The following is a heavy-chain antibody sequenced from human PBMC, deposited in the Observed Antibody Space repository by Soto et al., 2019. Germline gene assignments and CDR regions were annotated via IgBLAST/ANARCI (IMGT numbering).Heavy chain of an antibody. Sequence: SETLSLTCTVSGDFISTFYWSWIRQPPGKGLEWIGYIYSGGSTNYNPSLKSRVTISVDTSKNQFSLKLSSVTAADTAVYYCARVPTAYYYGSGSSTNYYYYGMDVWGQGTTVTVSS. CDR3: ARVPTAYYYGSGSSTNYYYYGMDV. D-gene: IGHD3-10*01. V-gene: IGHV4-59*12. CDR1: GDFISTFY. CDR2: IYSGGST. J-gene: IGHJ6*02.